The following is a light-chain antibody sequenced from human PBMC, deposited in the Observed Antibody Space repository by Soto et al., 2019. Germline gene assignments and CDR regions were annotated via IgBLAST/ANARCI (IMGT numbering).Light chain of an antibody. CDR1: QSVSSSY. V-gene: IGKV3-20*01. CDR3: QRYYNAPFT. J-gene: IGKJ4*01. Sequence: EIVLTQSPGTLSLSPGERATLSCRASQSVSSSYLAWYQQKPGQAPRLLIYGASSRATGIPDRFSGSGSGTDFTLTISRLEPEDVATYYCQRYYNAPFTFGGGTKVEIK. CDR2: GAS.